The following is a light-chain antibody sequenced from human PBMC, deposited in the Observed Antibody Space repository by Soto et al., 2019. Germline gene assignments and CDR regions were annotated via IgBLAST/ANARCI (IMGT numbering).Light chain of an antibody. CDR2: GNS. CDR1: SGDIGAGYD. J-gene: IGLJ1*01. Sequence: QCVLTQPPSVSGAPGQRVTISCTGSSGDIGAGYDVHWYQQLPGTAPKLLIYGNSNRPSGVPDRFSVSKSGTSASLAITGLQAEDEADYYCQSYDSSLSGWVFGTGTKLTVL. CDR3: QSYDSSLSGWV. V-gene: IGLV1-40*01.